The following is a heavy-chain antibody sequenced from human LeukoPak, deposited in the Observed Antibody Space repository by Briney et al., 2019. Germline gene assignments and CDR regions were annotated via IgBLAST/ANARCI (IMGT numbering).Heavy chain of an antibody. CDR3: ARDSTYYYDSGSSGPHYFDN. CDR2: ISSGGTYE. Sequence: GKSLRLSCAASGFTFSNYAMHWVRQAPGKGLEWVSLISSGGTYESYADSVRGRFTISRDNSKNTLYLQLNSLRAEDTAVYYCARDSTYYYDSGSSGPHYFDNWGQGTLVTVSS. V-gene: IGHV3-30*01. CDR1: GFTFSNYA. D-gene: IGHD3-10*01. J-gene: IGHJ4*02.